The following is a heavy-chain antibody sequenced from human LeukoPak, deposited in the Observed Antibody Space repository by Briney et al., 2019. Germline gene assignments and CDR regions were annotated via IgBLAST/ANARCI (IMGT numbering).Heavy chain of an antibody. Sequence: SQTLSLTCTVSGASISSGTYYWSWIRQPAGKGLEWIGRIHTSGSTNYNPSLRGRVTISVDTSKNQFSLKLSSVTAADTAVYYCARDRYDFWSGYYWFDPWGQGTLVTVSS. V-gene: IGHV4-61*02. CDR1: GASISSGTYY. D-gene: IGHD3-3*01. CDR3: ARDRYDFWSGYYWFDP. J-gene: IGHJ5*02. CDR2: IHTSGST.